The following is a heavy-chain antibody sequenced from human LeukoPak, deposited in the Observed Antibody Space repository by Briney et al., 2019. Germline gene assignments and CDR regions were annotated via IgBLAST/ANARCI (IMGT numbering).Heavy chain of an antibody. CDR3: ARRPVDYSSSDHAFDI. Sequence: ASVKVSCKASGYTFTSYDISWVRQAPGQGLEWMGWISAYNGNTNYAQKLQGRVTMTTDTSTSTAYMELRSLRSDDTAVYYCARRPVDYSSSDHAFDIWGQGTMVTVSS. CDR2: ISAYNGNT. V-gene: IGHV1-18*01. CDR1: GYTFTSYD. D-gene: IGHD6-6*01. J-gene: IGHJ3*02.